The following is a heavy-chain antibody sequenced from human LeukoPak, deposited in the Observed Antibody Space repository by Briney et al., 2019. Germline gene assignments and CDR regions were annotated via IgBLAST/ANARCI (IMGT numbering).Heavy chain of an antibody. CDR1: GFTFSSYE. CDR3: ARASVDDILTGPYYFDY. V-gene: IGHV3-48*03. Sequence: GGSLRLSCAASGFTFSSYEMNWVRQAPGKGLEWVSYISSSGSTIYYADSVKGRFTISRDNAKNSLYLQMNSLRAEDTAVYYCARASVDDILTGPYYFDYWGQGTLVTVSS. J-gene: IGHJ4*02. CDR2: ISSSGSTI. D-gene: IGHD3-9*01.